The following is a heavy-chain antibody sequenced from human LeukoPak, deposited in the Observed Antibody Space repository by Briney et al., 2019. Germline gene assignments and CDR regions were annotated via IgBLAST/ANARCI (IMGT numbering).Heavy chain of an antibody. CDR3: AKNHPVVRGVTYRTYEGYYFDY. D-gene: IGHD3-10*01. CDR2: ISGSGDST. V-gene: IGHV3-23*01. CDR1: GFTFSSYA. Sequence: GGSLRLSCAASGFTFSSYAMSWVRQAPGKGLEWVSAISGSGDSTYYADSVKGRFTISRDNSKNTLYLQMSSLRAEDTAVYYCAKNHPVVRGVTYRTYEGYYFDYWGQGTLVTVSS. J-gene: IGHJ4*02.